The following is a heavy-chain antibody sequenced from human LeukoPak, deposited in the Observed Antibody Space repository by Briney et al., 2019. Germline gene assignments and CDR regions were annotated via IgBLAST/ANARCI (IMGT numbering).Heavy chain of an antibody. D-gene: IGHD4-17*01. J-gene: IGHJ6*03. V-gene: IGHV1-69*13. CDR2: IIPIFGTA. CDR3: AMYGDYVMSYYYYYMDV. CDR1: GGTFSSYA. Sequence: SVKVSCKASGGTFSSYAISWVRQAPGQGLEWMGGIIPIFGTANYAQKFQGRVTITADESTSTAYMELSSLRSEDTAVYYCAMYGDYVMSYYYYYMDVWGKGTTVTVS.